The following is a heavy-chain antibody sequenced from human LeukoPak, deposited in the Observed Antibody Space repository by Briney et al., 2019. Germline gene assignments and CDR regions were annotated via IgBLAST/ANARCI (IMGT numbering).Heavy chain of an antibody. CDR2: ISYDGSNK. J-gene: IGHJ4*02. V-gene: IGHV3-30*18. CDR1: GFTFSSYG. D-gene: IGHD2-15*01. Sequence: PGRSLRLSCAASGFTFSSYGMHWVRQAPGKALEWVAVISYDGSNKYYADSVKGRFTISRDNSKNTLYLQMNSLRAEDTAVYYCAKDGTYCSGGSCYSYYFDYWGQGTLVTVSS. CDR3: AKDGTYCSGGSCYSYYFDY.